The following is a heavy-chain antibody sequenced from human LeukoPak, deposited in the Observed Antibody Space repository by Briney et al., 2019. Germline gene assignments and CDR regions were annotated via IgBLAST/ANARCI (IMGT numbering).Heavy chain of an antibody. Sequence: PGGSLRLSCAASGFTFSSYGMHWVRQAPGKGLEWVAVISYDGSNKYYADSVKGRFTISRDNSKNTLYLQMNSLRAEDTAVYYCAKDSGSAMVRGVIGGDNYWGQGTLVTVSS. V-gene: IGHV3-30*18. CDR1: GFTFSSYG. J-gene: IGHJ4*02. CDR3: AKDSGSAMVRGVIGGDNY. D-gene: IGHD3-10*01. CDR2: ISYDGSNK.